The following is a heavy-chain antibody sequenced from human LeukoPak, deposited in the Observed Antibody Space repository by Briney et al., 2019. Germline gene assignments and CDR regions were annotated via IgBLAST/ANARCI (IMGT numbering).Heavy chain of an antibody. CDR3: AKYGPQDSGSSHFDY. J-gene: IGHJ4*02. CDR2: IRDSGSST. Sequence: GGALRLSCAASGFTFSSYAMSWARQAPGKGLEWVSAIRDSGSSTHYADSVKGRFTTSRDNSKNTLFLQTNSLRAEDTAIYYCAKYGPQDSGSSHFDYWGQGALVTVSS. CDR1: GFTFSSYA. V-gene: IGHV3-23*01. D-gene: IGHD1-26*01.